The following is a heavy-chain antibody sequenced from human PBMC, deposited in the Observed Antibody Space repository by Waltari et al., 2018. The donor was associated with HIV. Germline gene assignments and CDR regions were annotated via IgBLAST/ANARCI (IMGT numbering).Heavy chain of an antibody. CDR3: ARHSLTYYYDSSGYSVAFDY. D-gene: IGHD3-22*01. Sequence: QLQLQESGPGLVKPSETLSLTCTVSGGSISSSSYSWGWIRPPPGKGLGWIGSIYYSGSTYYNPSLKSRVTISVDTSKNQFSLKLSSVTAADTAVYYCARHSLTYYYDSSGYSVAFDYWGQGTLVTVSS. J-gene: IGHJ4*02. CDR1: GGSISSSSYS. CDR2: IYYSGST. V-gene: IGHV4-39*01.